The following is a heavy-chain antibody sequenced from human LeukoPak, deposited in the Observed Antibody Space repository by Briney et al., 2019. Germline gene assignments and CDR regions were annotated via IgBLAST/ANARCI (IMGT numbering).Heavy chain of an antibody. CDR2: MRSGDGDT. Sequence: GGSLRLSGVASGFTFSNYAMSWVRQAPGKGLEWVAVMRSGDGDTTYADSVRGQFTISRDNSKNRLDLQMNSLRPEDTAVYYCVRDFPENWQLVPLLDYWGQGTLVTVSS. D-gene: IGHD6-6*01. CDR1: GFTFSNYA. J-gene: IGHJ4*02. V-gene: IGHV3-23*01. CDR3: VRDFPENWQLVPLLDY.